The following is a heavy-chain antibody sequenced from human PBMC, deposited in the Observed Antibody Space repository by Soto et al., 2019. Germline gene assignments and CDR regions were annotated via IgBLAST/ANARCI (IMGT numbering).Heavy chain of an antibody. J-gene: IGHJ5*02. Sequence: SETLSLTCTVSGGSISSSSYYWGWIRQPPGKGLEWIGSIYYSGSTYYNPSLKSLVTISVDTSKNQFSLKLSSVTAADTAVYYCARQSSSWFDPWGQGTLVTVSS. CDR2: IYYSGST. CDR3: ARQSSSWFDP. D-gene: IGHD6-13*01. V-gene: IGHV4-39*01. CDR1: GGSISSSSYY.